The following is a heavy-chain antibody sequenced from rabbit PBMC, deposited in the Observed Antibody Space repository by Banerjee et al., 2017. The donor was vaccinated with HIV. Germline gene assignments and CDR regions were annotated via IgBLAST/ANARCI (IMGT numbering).Heavy chain of an antibody. CDR1: GFSFSSGYD. CDR2: IATTAGTT. Sequence: QSLEESGGGLVKPGASLTLTCTASGFSFSSGYDMCWVRQAPGKGLELIACIATTAGTTYYASWAKGRFTISKTSSTTGTLQMTSLTAADTATYLCARGSYYNDAFDPWGPGTLVTVS. V-gene: IGHV1S40*01. D-gene: IGHD8-1*01. J-gene: IGHJ2*01. CDR3: ARGSYYNDAFDP.